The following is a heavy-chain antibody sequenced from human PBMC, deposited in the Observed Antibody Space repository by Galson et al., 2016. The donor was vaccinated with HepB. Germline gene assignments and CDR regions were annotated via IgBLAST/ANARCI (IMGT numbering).Heavy chain of an antibody. J-gene: IGHJ4*02. Sequence: SLRLSCAASGFTFSSYAMSWVRQAPGKGLEWVSSINDKGPTTYYADSVKGRFTISRDNSKNTLYLQMNSLRAEDTAVYYCAKGAVCSGGSCSTRHFTYWGQGTLVTVSS. CDR2: INDKGPTT. CDR1: GFTFSSYA. D-gene: IGHD2-15*01. CDR3: AKGAVCSGGSCSTRHFTY. V-gene: IGHV3-23*01.